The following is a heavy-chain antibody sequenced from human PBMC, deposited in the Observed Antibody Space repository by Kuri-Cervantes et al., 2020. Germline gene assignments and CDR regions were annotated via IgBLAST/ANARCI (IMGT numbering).Heavy chain of an antibody. CDR3: AKDRGGYHLLYYYYGMDV. D-gene: IGHD2-15*01. V-gene: IGHV3-23*01. CDR1: GFTFNSNG. Sequence: GESLKISCAASGFTFNSNGMSWVRQAPGKGLEWVSSVSASGGLTYYTDSVKGRFTISRDNSKNTLYLQMNSLRAEDTAVYYCAKDRGGYHLLYYYYGMDVWGQGTTVTVSS. J-gene: IGHJ6*02. CDR2: VSASGGLT.